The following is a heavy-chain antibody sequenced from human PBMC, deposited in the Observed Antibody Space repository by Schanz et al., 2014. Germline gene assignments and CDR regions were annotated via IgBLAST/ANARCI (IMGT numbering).Heavy chain of an antibody. Sequence: VQLVESGGGLVQPGGSLRLSCAASGFTFSSYGMHWVRQAPGKGLEWVAVVCYDGSKKYYADSVKGRFTTSRDNSKNTLYVQLNSLRAEDTAVYYCATVGSETYSIYWYFDLWGRGTLVTVSS. CDR3: ATVGSETYSIYWYFDL. CDR2: VCYDGSKK. V-gene: IGHV3-33*08. J-gene: IGHJ2*01. CDR1: GFTFSSYG. D-gene: IGHD3-10*01.